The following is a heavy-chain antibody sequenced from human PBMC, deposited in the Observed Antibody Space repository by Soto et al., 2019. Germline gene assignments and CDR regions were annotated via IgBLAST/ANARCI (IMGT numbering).Heavy chain of an antibody. J-gene: IGHJ6*02. CDR2: ISSSSSYI. CDR1: GFTFNSYS. D-gene: IGHD2-2*01. CDR3: ARDRCSSTSCSYYYYYGMDV. Sequence: GGSLRLSCAASGFTFNSYSMNWVRQAPGKGLECVSSISSSSSYIYYADSVKGRFTISRDNAKNSLYLQMNSLRAEDTAVYYCARDRCSSTSCSYYYYYGMDVWGQGTTVTVSS. V-gene: IGHV3-21*01.